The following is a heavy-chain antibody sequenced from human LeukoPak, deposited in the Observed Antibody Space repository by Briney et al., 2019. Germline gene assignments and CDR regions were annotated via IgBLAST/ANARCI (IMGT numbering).Heavy chain of an antibody. CDR2: VHLSGRT. CDR3: AREGGPYRPLDY. V-gene: IGHV4-4*02. J-gene: IGHJ4*02. CDR1: GGSISSTNW. Sequence: SGTLSLACGVSGGSISSTNWWTWVRQPPGEGLEWIGEVHLSGRTNYNPSLESRVTMSVDMSENHISLKLTSVTAADTAVYYCAREGGPYRPLDYSGQGTLVTVSS.